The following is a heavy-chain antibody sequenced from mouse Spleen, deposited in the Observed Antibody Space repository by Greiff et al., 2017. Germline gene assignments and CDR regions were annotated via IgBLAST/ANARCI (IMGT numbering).Heavy chain of an antibody. CDR1: GYTFTSYW. Sequence: QVQLQQPGAELVKPGASVKLSCKASGYTFTSYWMQWVKQRPGQGLEWIGEIDPSDSYTNYNQKFKGKATLTVDTSSSTAYMQLSSLTSEDSAVYYCARYMVRRNFDYWGQGTTLTVSS. CDR2: IDPSDSYT. D-gene: IGHD2-14*01. CDR3: ARYMVRRNFDY. J-gene: IGHJ2*01. V-gene: IGHV1-50*01.